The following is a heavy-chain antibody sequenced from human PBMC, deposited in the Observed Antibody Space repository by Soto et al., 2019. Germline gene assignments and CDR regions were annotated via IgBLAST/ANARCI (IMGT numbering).Heavy chain of an antibody. Sequence: ESGGGVVQPGRSLRLSCAASGFTFSSYAMHWVRQAPGKGLEWVAVISYDGSNKYYADSVKGRFTISRDNSKNTLYLQMNSLRAEDTAVYYCARGPGIAAAGDIYYYYGMDVWGQGTTVTVSS. CDR3: ARGPGIAAAGDIYYYYGMDV. V-gene: IGHV3-30-3*01. J-gene: IGHJ6*02. CDR1: GFTFSSYA. D-gene: IGHD6-13*01. CDR2: ISYDGSNK.